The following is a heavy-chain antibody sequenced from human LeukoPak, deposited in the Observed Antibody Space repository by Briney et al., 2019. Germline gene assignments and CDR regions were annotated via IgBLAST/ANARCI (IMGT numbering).Heavy chain of an antibody. Sequence: GGSLRLSCAASGSTFSSYDMHWVRQATGKGLEWVSAIGTAGDTYYPGSVKGRFTISRENAKNSLYLQMNSLRAGDTAVYYCARDRHSGSYYGSRSGAFDIWGQGTMVTVSS. D-gene: IGHD1-26*01. J-gene: IGHJ3*02. CDR1: GSTFSSYD. V-gene: IGHV3-13*01. CDR2: IGTAGDT. CDR3: ARDRHSGSYYGSRSGAFDI.